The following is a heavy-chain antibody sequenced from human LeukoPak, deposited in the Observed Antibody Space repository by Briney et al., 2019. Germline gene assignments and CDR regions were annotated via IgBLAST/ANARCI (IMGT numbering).Heavy chain of an antibody. D-gene: IGHD3-9*01. CDR2: ISYDGSKE. J-gene: IGHJ5*02. CDR1: GFAFSRYG. CDR3: AKDRSTYNILTGYLES. V-gene: IGHV3-30*18. Sequence: PERSLRLSCAASGFAFSRYGMHWVRQAPGKGPEWVALISYDGSKENYIESVKGRFTVSRDNSRNTLYLQMNSLRAEDTAVYYCAKDRSTYNILTGYLESWGQGTLVTVSS.